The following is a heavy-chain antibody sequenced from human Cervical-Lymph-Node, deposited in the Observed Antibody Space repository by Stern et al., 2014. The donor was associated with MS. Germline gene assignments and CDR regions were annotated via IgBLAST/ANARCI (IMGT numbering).Heavy chain of an antibody. CDR3: ARIYCSSTSCYLHAFDI. D-gene: IGHD2-2*01. Sequence: LVESGGGLVQPGGSLRLSCAASGFTFRSYWMHWVRQAPGKGLVWVSRINGDGSSTRYADSVKGRFTISRDNAKNTLYLQMNNLRAEDTAVYYCARIYCSSTSCYLHAFDIWGQGTMVTVSS. J-gene: IGHJ3*02. CDR1: GFTFRSYW. V-gene: IGHV3-74*02. CDR2: INGDGSST.